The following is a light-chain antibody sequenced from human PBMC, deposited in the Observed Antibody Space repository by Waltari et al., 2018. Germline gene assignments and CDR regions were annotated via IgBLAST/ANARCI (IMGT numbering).Light chain of an antibody. V-gene: IGLV2-14*01. CDR1: SSDVGDYNF. Sequence: QSALTQPASVSGSPGQSITITCTGTSSDVGDYNFVSWYQHYPGKAPKVVIYKVSDRPSGVSSRFSGSKSGNTASLTISGLQPEDEADYFCASYTSGNTLYVFGIGTKVTVL. CDR2: KVS. J-gene: IGLJ1*01. CDR3: ASYTSGNTLYV.